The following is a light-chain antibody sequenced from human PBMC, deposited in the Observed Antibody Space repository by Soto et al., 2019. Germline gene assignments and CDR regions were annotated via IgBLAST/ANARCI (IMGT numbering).Light chain of an antibody. CDR1: QRFSNT. J-gene: IGKJ1*01. V-gene: IGKV3D-15*01. Sequence: EIVMTQSPATLSVSPGEIATLSCRASQRFSNTVAWYQQKPGHAPRLLIYGASTRATGITARFSGSGSGTEFTLTISSLQCEDFAVYYCQQYNNWPPWTFGQGTKVDIK. CDR3: QQYNNWPPWT. CDR2: GAS.